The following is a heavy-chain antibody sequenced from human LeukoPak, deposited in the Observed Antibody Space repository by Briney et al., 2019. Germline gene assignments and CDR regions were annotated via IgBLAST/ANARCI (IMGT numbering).Heavy chain of an antibody. V-gene: IGHV3-23*01. CDR2: ISGSGIAT. Sequence: GGSLRLSCEVSGLTFSNYAISWVRQAPGKRLEWVSAISGSGIATYYADSVKGRVTISRDNSKNTLYLQMNSLRAEDTAVYYCARGPGVLFFDYWGQGSLVTVSS. CDR3: ARGPGVLFFDY. J-gene: IGHJ4*02. CDR1: GLTFSNYA. D-gene: IGHD3-16*01.